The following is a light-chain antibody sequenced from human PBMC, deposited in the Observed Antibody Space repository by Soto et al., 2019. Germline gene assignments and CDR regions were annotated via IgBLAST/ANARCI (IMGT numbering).Light chain of an antibody. V-gene: IGKV3-15*01. Sequence: IVITQSPATLSMSPGARATFSCRASQSFSSNLAWYQQKPGQAPRLLIYGASIRATGIPARFSGSGSGTEFTLTISTLQSEDFAIYYCQHYNNWPPWTFGQGTKVDI. CDR1: QSFSSN. J-gene: IGKJ1*01. CDR3: QHYNNWPPWT. CDR2: GAS.